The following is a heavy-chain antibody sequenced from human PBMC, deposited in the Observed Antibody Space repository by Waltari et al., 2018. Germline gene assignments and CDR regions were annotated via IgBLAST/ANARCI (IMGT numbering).Heavy chain of an antibody. D-gene: IGHD5-12*01. CDR2: FDPEDGET. V-gene: IGHV1-24*01. CDR3: ATGVATTYSYYYYYMDV. CDR1: AHTLPELS. Sequence: QVPLVQSGAEVKKHGASVKVSCQDSAHTLPELSIHWVRQAPGTGLEWMEGFDPEDGETIYAQKVQGRVTMTEDTSTDTAYMELSSLRSEDTAVYYCATGVATTYSYYYYYMDVWGKGTTVTVSS. J-gene: IGHJ6*03.